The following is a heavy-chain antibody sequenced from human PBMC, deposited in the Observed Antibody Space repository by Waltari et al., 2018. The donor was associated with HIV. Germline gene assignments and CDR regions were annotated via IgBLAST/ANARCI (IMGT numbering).Heavy chain of an antibody. J-gene: IGHJ5*02. CDR2: IYPDDADT. D-gene: IGHD6-6*01. CDR3: ARHSIGRSWFDP. Sequence: EVQLEQSGAEVKKPGEALKISGKASGYTFTTYWIAWVRQPPGKGLEWMGIIYPDDADTRQSPSFEGHVSISADKSTTTAYLQWTSLRASDSGVYYCARHSIGRSWFDPWGQGTLVTVSS. CDR1: GYTFTTYW. V-gene: IGHV5-51*01.